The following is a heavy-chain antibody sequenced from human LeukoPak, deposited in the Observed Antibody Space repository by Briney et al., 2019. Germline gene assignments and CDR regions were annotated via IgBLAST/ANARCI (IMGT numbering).Heavy chain of an antibody. J-gene: IGHJ4*02. CDR1: GFTFSSYA. Sequence: RPGGSLRLSCAASGFTFSSYAMSWVRQAPGKGLEWVSAISGSGGSTYYADSVKGRFTISRDNSKNTLYLQMNSLRAEDTAVYYCAKDPSSSWFGDYFDYWGQGTLVTVSS. CDR2: ISGSGGST. V-gene: IGHV3-23*01. D-gene: IGHD6-13*01. CDR3: AKDPSSSWFGDYFDY.